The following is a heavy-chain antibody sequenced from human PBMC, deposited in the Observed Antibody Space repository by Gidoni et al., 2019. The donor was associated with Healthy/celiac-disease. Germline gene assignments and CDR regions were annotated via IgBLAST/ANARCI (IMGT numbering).Heavy chain of an antibody. V-gene: IGHV3-7*01. J-gene: IGHJ2*01. CDR2: IKQEGSEK. D-gene: IGHD3-22*01. CDR1: GSTFSSDR. Sequence: EVQLVESGGGLVHPGGSLGLSCAASGSTFSSDRMSGVRQAPGKVLEWVAKIKQEGSEKYYVDSVKGRFTISRDNAKNSLYLQMNSLRAEDTAVYYCARDYYDSSGYYYVQYWYFDLWGRGTLVTVSS. CDR3: ARDYYDSSGYYYVQYWYFDL.